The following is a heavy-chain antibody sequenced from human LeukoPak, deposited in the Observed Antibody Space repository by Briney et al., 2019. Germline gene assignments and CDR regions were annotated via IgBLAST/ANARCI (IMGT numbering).Heavy chain of an antibody. V-gene: IGHV3-48*03. D-gene: IGHD6-13*01. CDR3: AREGIAAAGKGGFDC. J-gene: IGHJ4*02. CDR2: ISSSGSTI. CDR1: GFTFSSYE. Sequence: PGGSLRLSCAASGFTFSSYEMNWVRQAPGKGLEWVSYISSSGSTIYYADSVKGRFTISRDNAKNSLYLQMNSLRAEDTAVYYCAREGIAAAGKGGFDCWGQGTLVTVSS.